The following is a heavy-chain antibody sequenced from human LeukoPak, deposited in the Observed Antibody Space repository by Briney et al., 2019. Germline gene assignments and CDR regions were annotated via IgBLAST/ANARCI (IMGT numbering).Heavy chain of an antibody. CDR1: NYTFTSVG. D-gene: IGHD1-26*01. Sequence: ASVKVSCTASNYTFTSVGITWVRQAPGQGLEYMGWITTDNDNTNYAQKFEGRVTMTTDTSTTTAYMELRSLTSDDTAVYYCARRSGTFSDFDYWGQGTLVTVSS. V-gene: IGHV1-18*01. CDR2: ITTDNDNT. CDR3: ARRSGTFSDFDY. J-gene: IGHJ4*02.